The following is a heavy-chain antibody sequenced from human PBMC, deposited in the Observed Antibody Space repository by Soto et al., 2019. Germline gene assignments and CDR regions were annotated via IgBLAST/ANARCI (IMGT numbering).Heavy chain of an antibody. D-gene: IGHD5-18*01. J-gene: IGHJ4*01. Sequence: QVHLQESGPGLVKPSQTLSLTCTVSGGSINSDGYYWSWIRQHPEKGLEWIGYINYSGATYYNPSLKSRLTISVDMSKNQFSLQLTSVIAADTALYYCARESYSFGRAFDIWGHGTLVTVSS. CDR1: GGSINSDGYY. V-gene: IGHV4-31*03. CDR2: INYSGAT. CDR3: ARESYSFGRAFDI.